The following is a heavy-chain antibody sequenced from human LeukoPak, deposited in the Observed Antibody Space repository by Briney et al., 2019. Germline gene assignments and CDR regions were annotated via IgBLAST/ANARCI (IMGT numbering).Heavy chain of an antibody. Sequence: ASVKVSCKASGYTFTSYYMHWLRQAPGQGLEWMGIINPSGGSTSYAQKFQGRVTMTRDTSTSTVYMELSSLRSEDTAVYYCARDLWSNYYFDHWGQGTLVTVSS. V-gene: IGHV1-46*01. J-gene: IGHJ4*02. D-gene: IGHD3-3*01. CDR3: ARDLWSNYYFDH. CDR1: GYTFTSYY. CDR2: INPSGGST.